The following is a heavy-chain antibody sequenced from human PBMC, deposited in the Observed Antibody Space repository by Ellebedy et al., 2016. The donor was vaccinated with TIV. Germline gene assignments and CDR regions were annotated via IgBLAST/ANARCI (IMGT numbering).Heavy chain of an antibody. V-gene: IGHV3-66*01. CDR1: GITVSTNY. CDR3: ARGDILTGYLDY. J-gene: IGHJ4*02. Sequence: GESLKISCAASGITVSTNYMSWVRQAPGRGLEWVSIIYSGGGTYYADSVKGRFTISRDNSKNTLYLQMNSLRAEDTAVYYCARGDILTGYLDYWGQGTLVTVSS. D-gene: IGHD3-9*01. CDR2: IYSGGGT.